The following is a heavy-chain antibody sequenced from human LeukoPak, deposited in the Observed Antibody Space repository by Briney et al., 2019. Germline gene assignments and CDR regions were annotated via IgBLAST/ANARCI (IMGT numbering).Heavy chain of an antibody. CDR1: GGSISSSSYY. V-gene: IGHV4-39*01. J-gene: IGHJ4*02. D-gene: IGHD1-14*01. CDR2: IYYSGST. CDR3: ARVRLRGTNHSDDY. Sequence: PSETLSLTCTVSGGSISSSSYYWGWIRQPPGKGLEWIGSIYYSGSTYYNPSLKSRVTISVDTSKNQFSLKLSSVTAADTAVYYCARVRLRGTNHSDDYWGQGTLVTVSS.